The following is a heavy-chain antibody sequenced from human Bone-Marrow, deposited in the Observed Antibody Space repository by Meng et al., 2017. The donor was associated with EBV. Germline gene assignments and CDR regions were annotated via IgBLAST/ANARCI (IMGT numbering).Heavy chain of an antibody. V-gene: IGHV1-69*01. CDR2: LIPMSDAP. Sequence: QVQGVQSGAEVKKPGSSLKVSCWTSGGTFRSDAVSWVRQAPGQGLEWMGGLIPMSDAPHYAQKFQGRVTITADESTSTHYMHLSGLTSDDTAVYYCASESGRGFTPDYWGQGTLVTVSS. J-gene: IGHJ4*02. CDR1: GGTFRSDA. D-gene: IGHD3-10*01. CDR3: ASESGRGFTPDY.